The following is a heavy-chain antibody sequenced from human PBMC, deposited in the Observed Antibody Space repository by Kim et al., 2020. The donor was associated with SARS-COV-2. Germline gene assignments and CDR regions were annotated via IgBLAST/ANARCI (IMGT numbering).Heavy chain of an antibody. V-gene: IGHV3-7*03. CDR3: SMCCSLDY. J-gene: IGHJ4*02. CDR2: DGSQT. D-gene: IGHD2-15*01. Sequence: DGSQTSYGDSVSGRFTIYRDNAKNSLYLQMNSLTGEDTAVYYCSMCCSLDYWGQGAQVTVSS.